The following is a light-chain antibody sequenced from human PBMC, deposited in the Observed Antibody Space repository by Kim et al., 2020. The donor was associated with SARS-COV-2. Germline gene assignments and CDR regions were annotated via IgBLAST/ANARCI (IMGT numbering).Light chain of an antibody. CDR2: DAS. J-gene: IGKJ2*03. V-gene: IGKV1-33*01. Sequence: AAVGERLTISCQASQDINIFLSWYQQKPGKAPKLLIFDASKLETGVPSRFSGSGSGTDFSFTISSLQPEDFATYYCQQYDDLPYSFGQGTKLEI. CDR1: QDINIF. CDR3: QQYDDLPYS.